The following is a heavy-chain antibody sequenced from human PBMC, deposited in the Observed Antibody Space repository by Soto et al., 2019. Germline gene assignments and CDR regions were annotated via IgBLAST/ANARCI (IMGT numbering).Heavy chain of an antibody. CDR1: GFTFDSYA. D-gene: IGHD5-18*01. Sequence: EVQLLESGGGLVQPGGSLRLSCAASGFTFDSYAMTWVRQAPGKGLEWVSAISGSGGSTYYADSVKGRFTISRDNSKNMLYLQMNSLRAEDTAVYYCAKDDVGLPNWYFDLWGRGTLVTVSS. V-gene: IGHV3-23*01. CDR2: ISGSGGST. J-gene: IGHJ2*01. CDR3: AKDDVGLPNWYFDL.